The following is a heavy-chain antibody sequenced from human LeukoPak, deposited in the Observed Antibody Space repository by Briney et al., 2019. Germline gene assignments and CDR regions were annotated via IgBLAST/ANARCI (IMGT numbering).Heavy chain of an antibody. CDR2: ISYDGSNK. CDR1: GFTFSSFG. J-gene: IGHJ4*02. V-gene: IGHV3-30*18. CDR3: AKLLGSAAGDSDY. Sequence: GGSLRLSCAASGFTFSSFGVHWVRQAPGKGLEWVAVISYDGSNKYYADSVKGRFTISRDNSKNTLYLQMNSLRAEDTAVYYCAKLLGSAAGDSDYWGQGTLVTVSS. D-gene: IGHD6-13*01.